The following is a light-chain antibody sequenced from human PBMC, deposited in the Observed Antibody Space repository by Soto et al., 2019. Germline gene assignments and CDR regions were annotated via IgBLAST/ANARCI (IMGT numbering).Light chain of an antibody. CDR2: GAS. CDR3: QHYVTSPTT. V-gene: IGKV3-20*01. CDR1: QSVTSNY. Sequence: EIVLTQSPGTLSLSPGERATLSCGASQSVTSNYLAWYQQKPGQAPRLLIFGASIRVKGIPARFIGSGSGTDFTLTISRLEPEDFAVYYCQHYVTSPTTFGQGTKVEVK. J-gene: IGKJ1*01.